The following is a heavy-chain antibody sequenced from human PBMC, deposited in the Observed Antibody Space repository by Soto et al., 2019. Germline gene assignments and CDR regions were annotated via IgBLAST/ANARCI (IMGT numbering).Heavy chain of an antibody. CDR2: VHDSWGS. CDR1: GGSISSYY. Sequence: SETLSLTCTVSGGSISSYYWSWIRQPPGKGLEWIGYVHDSWGSHYNPSLKSRVAISLDTSKSQFSLKLTSVTATDTAVYYCARDSRSGYYLDYWGQGTLVTSPQ. CDR3: ARDSRSGYYLDY. D-gene: IGHD3-22*01. V-gene: IGHV4-59*12. J-gene: IGHJ4*02.